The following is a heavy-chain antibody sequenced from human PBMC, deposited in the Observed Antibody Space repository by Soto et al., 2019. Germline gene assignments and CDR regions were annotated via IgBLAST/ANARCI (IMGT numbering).Heavy chain of an antibody. D-gene: IGHD1-1*01. CDR2: INPNNGAT. CDR3: ASHDPGARFDP. Sequence: QVQLVQSGAEVKKPGASVKVSCKAPRYIFTAYCMHWVRQAPGQGLEWMGWINPNNGATHYGLSFQGRVTMTRDTSISTAYMELSSLRSDDTAVYYFASHDPGARFDPWGQGTLVIVSS. V-gene: IGHV1-2*02. CDR1: RYIFTAYC. J-gene: IGHJ5*02.